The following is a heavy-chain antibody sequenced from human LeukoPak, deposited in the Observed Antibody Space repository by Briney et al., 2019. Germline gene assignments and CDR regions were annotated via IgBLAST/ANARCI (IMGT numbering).Heavy chain of an antibody. Sequence: PSETLSLTCTVSGGSISSGSYYWSWIRQPAGKGLEWIGRIYTSGSTNYNPSLKSRVTISVDTSKNQFSLKLSSVTAADTAVYYCARDGGSGSYSSIDPWGQGTLVTVSS. CDR1: GGSISSGSYY. V-gene: IGHV4-61*02. CDR2: IYTSGST. CDR3: ARDGGSGSYSSIDP. J-gene: IGHJ5*02. D-gene: IGHD3-10*01.